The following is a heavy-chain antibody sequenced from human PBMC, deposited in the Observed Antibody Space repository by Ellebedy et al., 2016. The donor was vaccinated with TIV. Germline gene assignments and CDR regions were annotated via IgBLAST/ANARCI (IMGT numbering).Heavy chain of an antibody. CDR1: GDSITSSHY. CDR3: ARANREPYADYVIDW. V-gene: IGHV4-4*02. Sequence: MPSETLSLTCIVSGDSITSSHYWTWVRQPPGKGLVWIAQIHHGGSTDYNPSLRPRVTISVDKSKNQFSLILTSVTAADTAMYYCARANREPYADYVIDWWGQGTVVTVSS. J-gene: IGHJ4*02. CDR2: IHHGGST. D-gene: IGHD4-17*01.